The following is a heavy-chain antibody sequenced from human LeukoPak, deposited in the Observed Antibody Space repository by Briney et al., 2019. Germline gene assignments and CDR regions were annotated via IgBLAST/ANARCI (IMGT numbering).Heavy chain of an antibody. J-gene: IGHJ5*02. CDR3: ARAGYSSSWFSYNWFDP. CDR2: IYYSGST. Sequence: SETLSLTCAVYGGSFSGYYWSWIRQPPGKGLEWIGYIYYSGSTNYNPSLKSRVTISVDTSKNQFSLKLSSVTAADTAVYYCARAGYSSSWFSYNWFDPWGQGTLVTVSS. D-gene: IGHD6-13*01. CDR1: GGSFSGYY. V-gene: IGHV4-59*01.